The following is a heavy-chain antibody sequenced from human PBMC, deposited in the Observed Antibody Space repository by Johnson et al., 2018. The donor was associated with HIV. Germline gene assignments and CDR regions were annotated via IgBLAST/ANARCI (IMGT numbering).Heavy chain of an antibody. V-gene: IGHV3-30*04. CDR1: GFTFGDYA. J-gene: IGHJ3*01. D-gene: IGHD4-23*01. Sequence: QVQLVESGGGLVQPGRSLRLSCTASGFTFGDYAMSWVRQAPGKGLEWVAVISYDGSEKYYADSVKGRFTISRDNSKNTVFLQMDSLRGEDTAVYYCARDPGNGGRPFDAFDVWGQGTMVTVSS. CDR2: ISYDGSEK. CDR3: ARDPGNGGRPFDAFDV.